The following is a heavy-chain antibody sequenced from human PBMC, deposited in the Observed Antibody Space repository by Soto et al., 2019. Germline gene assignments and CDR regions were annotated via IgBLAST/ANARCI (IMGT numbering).Heavy chain of an antibody. V-gene: IGHV4-59*01. CDR2: MFSRGSA. Sequence: ASETLSLTCTVSGDSIGSYHWSWVRQPPGKGLEWIGFMFSRGSANYNPSLKSRVTISVDTSKSQFSLKLTSVTAADTAIYYCARRHPRSVAAVEIPFDFCGKGTLVTVYS. CDR1: GDSIGSYH. CDR3: ARRHPRSVAAVEIPFDF. D-gene: IGHD6-25*01. J-gene: IGHJ4*02.